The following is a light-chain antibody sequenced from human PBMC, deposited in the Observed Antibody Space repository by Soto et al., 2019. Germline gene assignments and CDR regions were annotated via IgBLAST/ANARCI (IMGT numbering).Light chain of an antibody. V-gene: IGKV1-33*01. Sequence: DIQMTQSPSSLSASVGDRVTITCQASHDITNYLNWYQQKPGEPPKLLIYDAFHLETGVPSRFSGSGSGTDFTFTISSLQPEDIATYYWQQYDNLPYTFGQGTKLQIK. CDR3: QQYDNLPYT. CDR2: DAF. CDR1: HDITNY. J-gene: IGKJ2*01.